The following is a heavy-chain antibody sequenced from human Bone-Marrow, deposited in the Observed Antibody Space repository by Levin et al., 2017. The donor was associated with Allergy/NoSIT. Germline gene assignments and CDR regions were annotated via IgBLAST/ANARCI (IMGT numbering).Heavy chain of an antibody. V-gene: IGHV3-11*01. CDR3: VRDGRQLATPCDGMDV. J-gene: IGHJ6*02. D-gene: IGHD6-6*01. CDR2: ISSTGKTT. CDR1: GFTLSDYY. Sequence: PGGSLRLSCAASGFTLSDYYMNWIRQAPGKGLEWVSLISSTGKTTYYGDSVRGRFTVSRDSTKNSLYLQMNNLRHEDTAIYYCVRDGRQLATPCDGMDVWGQGTTVTVSS.